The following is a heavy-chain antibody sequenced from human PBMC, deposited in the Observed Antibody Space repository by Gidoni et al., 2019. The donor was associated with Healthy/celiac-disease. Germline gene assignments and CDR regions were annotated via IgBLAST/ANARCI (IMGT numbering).Heavy chain of an antibody. Sequence: EVQLVESGGGLVQPGRSLRLSCAASGFTFDDYAMHWVRHAPGKGLEGVSGISWNSGSIGYADAVKGRFTISRDNAKNSLYLQMNSLRAEDTALYYCAKDINDFWSGYDYWGQGTLVTVSS. CDR1: GFTFDDYA. J-gene: IGHJ4*02. CDR2: ISWNSGSI. CDR3: AKDINDFWSGYDY. V-gene: IGHV3-9*01. D-gene: IGHD3-3*01.